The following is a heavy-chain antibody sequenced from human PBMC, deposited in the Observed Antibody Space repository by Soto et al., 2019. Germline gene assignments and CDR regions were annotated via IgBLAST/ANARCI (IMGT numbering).Heavy chain of an antibody. V-gene: IGHV4-34*01. J-gene: IGHJ6*03. Sequence: QVQLQQWGAGLLKPSETLSLTCAVYGGSFSGYYWSWIRQPPGKGLAWIGEIHHSGSTTYNPSLKTRVTISVGPAQNQFSLKLSSVTSADTAVYYGARESPSYAFWSGYYHAELNYYYYCMDVWGKGTTVTV. CDR3: ARESPSYAFWSGYYHAELNYYYYCMDV. D-gene: IGHD3-3*01. CDR2: IHHSGST. CDR1: GGSFSGYY.